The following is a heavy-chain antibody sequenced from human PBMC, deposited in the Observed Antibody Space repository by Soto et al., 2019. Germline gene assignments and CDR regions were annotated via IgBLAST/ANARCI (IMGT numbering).Heavy chain of an antibody. D-gene: IGHD5-18*01. CDR1: GFTFTSSA. CDR3: AAAGQGYSYGMDV. CDR2: IVVGSGNT. Sequence: SVKVSCKASGFTFTSSAVQWVRQARGQRLEWIGWIVVGSGNTNYAQKFQERVTITRDMSTSTAYMELSSLRSEDTAVYYCAAAGQGYSYGMDVRGQGTTVTVSS. V-gene: IGHV1-58*01. J-gene: IGHJ6*02.